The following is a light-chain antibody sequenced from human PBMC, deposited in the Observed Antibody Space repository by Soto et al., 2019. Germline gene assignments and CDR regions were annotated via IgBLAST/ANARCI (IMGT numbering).Light chain of an antibody. Sequence: DLQVTQSPSTLSAFVGDRVILTCRASQNVNIWLAWYQQRPRKAPKLLIYKTSSLESGVPSRFSGSGSRTEFPLTISSLETDDFGTYFCLQYNSLPYTFGQGTKLEIK. CDR2: KTS. J-gene: IGKJ2*01. CDR1: QNVNIW. CDR3: LQYNSLPYT. V-gene: IGKV1-5*03.